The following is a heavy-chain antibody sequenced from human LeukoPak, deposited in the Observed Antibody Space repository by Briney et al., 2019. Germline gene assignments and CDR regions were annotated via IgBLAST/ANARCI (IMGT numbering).Heavy chain of an antibody. CDR1: GGSIDNYY. D-gene: IGHD4-11*01. V-gene: IGHV4-4*07. Sequence: SETLSLTCTVSGGSIDNYYWSWVRQPAGKGLEWIGRIYSTGSTNYNPSLTRRGIISVDTSKNQFSLNLSSVTAADTAVYYCANYSPRGHNGMDVWGQGTTVTVSS. J-gene: IGHJ6*02. CDR2: IYSTGST. CDR3: ANYSPRGHNGMDV.